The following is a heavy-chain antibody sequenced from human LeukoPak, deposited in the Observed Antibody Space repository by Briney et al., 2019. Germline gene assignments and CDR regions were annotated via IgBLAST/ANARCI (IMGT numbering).Heavy chain of an antibody. Sequence: GGSLRLSCTASGFTFSTYSMNWVRQAPGKGLEYVSAISSNGGSTYYADSVKGRFTISRDNSKNTLYLQMSSLKTEDTAVYYCVSSSGWYGRWGQGTLVTVSS. CDR2: ISSNGGST. CDR1: GFTFSTYS. D-gene: IGHD6-19*01. CDR3: VSSSGWYGR. J-gene: IGHJ5*02. V-gene: IGHV3-64D*06.